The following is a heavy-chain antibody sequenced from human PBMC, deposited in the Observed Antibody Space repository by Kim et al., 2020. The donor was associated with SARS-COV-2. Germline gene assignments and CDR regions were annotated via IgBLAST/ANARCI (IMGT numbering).Heavy chain of an antibody. D-gene: IGHD5-12*01. V-gene: IGHV4-59*08. Sequence: SETLSLTCTVSDDSIRNYYWSWIRQPPGKGLEWIGYISDTGSTKYNPSLESRVTISLGASKTQFSLKVTSVSAADTAVYYCARTNRGSGGYDFKYYFYYMDVWGRGTTVTVSS. CDR2: ISDTGST. CDR3: ARTNRGSGGYDFKYYFYYMDV. J-gene: IGHJ6*03. CDR1: DDSIRNYY.